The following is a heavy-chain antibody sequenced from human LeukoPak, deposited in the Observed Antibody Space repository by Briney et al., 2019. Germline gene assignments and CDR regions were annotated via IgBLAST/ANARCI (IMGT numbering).Heavy chain of an antibody. J-gene: IGHJ5*02. V-gene: IGHV3-21*01. D-gene: IGHD6-13*01. CDR1: GFSFSSYS. CDR2: ITTSSSYI. CDR3: ARDTSTSSWYPGWFDP. Sequence: PGGSLRLSCAASGFSFSSYSMNWVRQAPGKGLEWVSSITTSSSYIYYADSVKGRFTISRDNTKNSLYLQMNSLRAEDTAVYYCARDTSTSSWYPGWFDPWGQGTLVTVSS.